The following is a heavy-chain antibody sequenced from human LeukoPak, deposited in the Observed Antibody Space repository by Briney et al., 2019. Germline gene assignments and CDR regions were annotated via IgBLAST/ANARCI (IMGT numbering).Heavy chain of an antibody. J-gene: IGHJ4*02. CDR3: ARSAGYYDSRSDY. D-gene: IGHD3-22*01. Sequence: WSLRLSCVGSGFTFKNYAMSWVRQAPGKGLEWVSAISGSGGSTYYTDSMEGRFTISRDNSENTVYLQMNNLRAEDTAIYYCARSAGYYDSRSDYWGQGALVSVSS. CDR1: GFTFKNYA. CDR2: ISGSGGST. V-gene: IGHV3-23*01.